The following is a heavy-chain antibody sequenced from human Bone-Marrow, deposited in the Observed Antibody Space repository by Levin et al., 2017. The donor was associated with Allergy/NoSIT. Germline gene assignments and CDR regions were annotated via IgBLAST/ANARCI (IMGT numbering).Heavy chain of an antibody. CDR2: INHSGST. CDR1: GGSFSGYY. V-gene: IGHV4-34*01. J-gene: IGHJ4*02. CDR3: ARAYLGREGY. Sequence: SETLSLTCAVYGGSFSGYYWSWIRQPPGKGLEWIGEINHSGSTNYNPSLKSRVTISVDTSKNQFSLKLSSVTAADTAVYYCARAYLGREGYWGQGTLVTVSS. D-gene: IGHD7-27*01.